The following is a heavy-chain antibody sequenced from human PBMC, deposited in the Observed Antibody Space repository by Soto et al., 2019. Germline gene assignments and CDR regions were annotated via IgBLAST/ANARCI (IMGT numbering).Heavy chain of an antibody. J-gene: IGHJ4*02. CDR1: GGSISRYY. D-gene: IGHD5-18*01. Sequence: SETLSLTCTVSGGSISRYYWSWIRQPPGKGLEWIGNIYYDGSTNYSPSLKSRVTISVDTSKNQFSLRLSSVTAADTAVYYCARAGYCYGFGYYYDYWGQGTQVTVSS. CDR3: ARAGYCYGFGYYYDY. CDR2: IYYDGST. V-gene: IGHV4-59*01.